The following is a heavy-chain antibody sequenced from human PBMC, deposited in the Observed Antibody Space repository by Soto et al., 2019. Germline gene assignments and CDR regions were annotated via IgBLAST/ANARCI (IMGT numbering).Heavy chain of an antibody. CDR2: MSYDGSGQ. CDR1: GFTFSNSP. V-gene: IGHV3-30-3*01. CDR3: AREEYSAHYFDY. D-gene: IGHD5-18*01. J-gene: IGHJ4*02. Sequence: QVQLVESGGGVVQPGRSLRLSCVASGFTFSNSPIHWVRQAPGKGLEWVSVMSYDGSGQYYADSVKGRFTISRDSSKNTLYLQMNSVRVEDTAMYYCAREEYSAHYFDYWGQGTLVTVSS.